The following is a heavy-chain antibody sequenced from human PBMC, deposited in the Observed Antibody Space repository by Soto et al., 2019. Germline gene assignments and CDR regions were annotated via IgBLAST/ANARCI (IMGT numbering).Heavy chain of an antibody. CDR2: INPNSGAT. V-gene: IGHV1-2*02. CDR1: GHTFTGDY. Sequence: VASVKVSCKTSGHTFTGDYLHWVRQAPGQGLEWMGWINPNSGATKFAQKFQGRVTMTWDTSISTAYMELSSLRSDDTAVYYCAKEIGPFDFWGQGTMVT. CDR3: AKEIGPFDF. J-gene: IGHJ3*01. D-gene: IGHD2-21*01.